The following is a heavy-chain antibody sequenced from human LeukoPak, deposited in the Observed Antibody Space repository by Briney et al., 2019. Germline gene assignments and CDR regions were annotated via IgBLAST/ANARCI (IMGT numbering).Heavy chain of an antibody. D-gene: IGHD2-21*02. CDR1: GFTVSTNH. Sequence: GGSLRLSCAVSGFTVSTNHMSWVRQAPGRGLEWVSVIYNDSNTYYTDSVKGRFTISRDNSKNTVFLQMNSLRVEDTAVYYCARDREVVTAKAQMDVWGKGTTVTVSS. J-gene: IGHJ6*03. CDR2: IYNDSNT. V-gene: IGHV3-53*01. CDR3: ARDREVVTAKAQMDV.